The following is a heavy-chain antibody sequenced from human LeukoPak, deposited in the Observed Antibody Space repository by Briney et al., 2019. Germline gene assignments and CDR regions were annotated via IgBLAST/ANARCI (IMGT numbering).Heavy chain of an antibody. J-gene: IGHJ4*02. CDR1: GFTFGSYS. CDR3: ALANWGSPIDY. CDR2: ISSSSSTI. D-gene: IGHD7-27*01. Sequence: GGSLRLSCAASGFTFGSYSMNWVRQAPGKGLEWVSYISSSSSTIYYADSVKGRFTISRDNAKNSLYLQMNSLRAEDTAVYYCALANWGSPIDYWGQGTLVTVSS. V-gene: IGHV3-48*01.